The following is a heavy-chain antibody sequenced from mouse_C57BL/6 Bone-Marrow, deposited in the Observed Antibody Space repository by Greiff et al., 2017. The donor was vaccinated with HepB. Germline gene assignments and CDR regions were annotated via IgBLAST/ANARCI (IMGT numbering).Heavy chain of an antibody. Sequence: QVQLQQSGAELARPGASVKLSCKASGYTFTSYGISWVKQRTGQGLEWIGEIYPRSGNTYYNEKFKGKATLTADKSSSTAYMELRSLTSEDSAVYLCASPLFITTVVAPAYWGQGTLVTVSA. CDR2: IYPRSGNT. V-gene: IGHV1-81*01. J-gene: IGHJ3*01. D-gene: IGHD1-1*01. CDR1: GYTFTSYG. CDR3: ASPLFITTVVAPAY.